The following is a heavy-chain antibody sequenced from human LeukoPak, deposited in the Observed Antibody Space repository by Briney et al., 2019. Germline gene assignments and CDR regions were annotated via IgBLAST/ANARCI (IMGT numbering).Heavy chain of an antibody. D-gene: IGHD1-7*01. J-gene: IGHJ4*02. CDR1: GGSISSYY. CDR3: ARDPMVRNYKHTPIDY. V-gene: IGHV4-4*07. CDR2: IYTSGST. Sequence: SETLSLTCTVSGGSISSYYWSWIRQPAGKGLEWIGRIYTSGSTNYNPSLKSRVTMSVDTSKNQFSLKLSSVTAADTAVYYCARDPMVRNYKHTPIDYWGQGTLVTVSS.